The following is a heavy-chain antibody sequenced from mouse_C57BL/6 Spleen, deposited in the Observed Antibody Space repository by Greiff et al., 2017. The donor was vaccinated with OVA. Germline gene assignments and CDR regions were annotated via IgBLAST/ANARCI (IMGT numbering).Heavy chain of an antibody. D-gene: IGHD1-1*01. CDR1: GFTFSSYT. CDR2: ISGGGGNT. J-gene: IGHJ4*01. V-gene: IGHV5-9*01. Sequence: EVQGVESGGGLVKPGGSLKLSCAASGFTFSSYTMSWVRQTPEKRLEWVATISGGGGNTYYPDSVKGRFTISRDNAKNTLYLQMSSLRSEDTALYYCAREKDYYGSSSYYYAMDYWGQGTSVTVSS. CDR3: AREKDYYGSSSYYYAMDY.